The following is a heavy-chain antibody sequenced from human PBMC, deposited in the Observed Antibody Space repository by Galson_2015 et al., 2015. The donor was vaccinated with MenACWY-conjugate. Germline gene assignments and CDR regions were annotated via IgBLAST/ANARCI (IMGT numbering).Heavy chain of an antibody. CDR1: GFSLSTGGMC. J-gene: IGHJ6*03. D-gene: IGHD4-23*01. Sequence: PALVKPTQTLTLTCSFSGFSLSTGGMCVSWIRQPPGKALEWLALIDWEDDKYYSPFLKTRLTISKDTSKHQVVLTMTNMDPMDTATYYCARTTNGNYFYYYYMDVWGKGTTVTVSS. CDR3: ARTTNGNYFYYYYMDV. CDR2: IDWEDDK. V-gene: IGHV2-70*01.